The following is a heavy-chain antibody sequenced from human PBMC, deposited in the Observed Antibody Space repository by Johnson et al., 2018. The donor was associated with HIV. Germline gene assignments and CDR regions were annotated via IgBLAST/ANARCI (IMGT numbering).Heavy chain of an antibody. CDR2: IYSGGST. CDR3: ARLGIAAARGAFDI. CDR1: GFTVSSNY. J-gene: IGHJ3*02. V-gene: IGHV3-66*01. Sequence: VQLVESGGGVVQPGGSLRLSCAASGFTVSSNYMNWVRQPPGKGLEWVSVIYSGGSTYYADSVKGRFTISRDNSKNTLYLQMNSLRAEDTAVYYCARLGIAAARGAFDIWGQGTMVTVS. D-gene: IGHD6-13*01.